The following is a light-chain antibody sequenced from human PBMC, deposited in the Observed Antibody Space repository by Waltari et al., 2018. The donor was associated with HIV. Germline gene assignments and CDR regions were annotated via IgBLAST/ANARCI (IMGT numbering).Light chain of an antibody. Sequence: QSALTQPASVSGSPGQSITIPCTGTSSDVGGSNYVSWYTQHPGTATKLMIYAVSNRPSGVSNRFAGSKSGNTASLTISGLQAEDEADYYCSSYTSSRSYVFGTGTRVTV. CDR2: AVS. V-gene: IGLV2-14*03. CDR3: SSYTSSRSYV. J-gene: IGLJ1*01. CDR1: SSDVGGSNY.